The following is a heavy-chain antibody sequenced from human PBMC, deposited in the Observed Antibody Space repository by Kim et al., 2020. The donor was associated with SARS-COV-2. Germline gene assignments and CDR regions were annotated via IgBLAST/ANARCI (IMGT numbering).Heavy chain of an antibody. CDR2: ISSSSSTI. CDR3: ARDGSGRPYYYGMDV. D-gene: IGHD1-26*01. Sequence: GGSLRLSCAASGFTFSSYSMNWVRQAPGKGLEWVSYISSSSSTIYYADSVKGRFTISRDNAKNSLYLQMNSLRAEDTAVYYCARDGSGRPYYYGMDVWGQGTTVTVSS. V-gene: IGHV3-48*04. CDR1: GFTFSSYS. J-gene: IGHJ6*02.